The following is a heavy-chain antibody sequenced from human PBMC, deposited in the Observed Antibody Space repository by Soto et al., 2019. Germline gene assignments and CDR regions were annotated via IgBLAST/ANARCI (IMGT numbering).Heavy chain of an antibody. CDR3: ARGSTVTMSPPYYYMDV. CDR1: GYTFVSYA. J-gene: IGHJ6*03. CDR2: ISTYSGNT. V-gene: IGHV1-18*01. D-gene: IGHD4-17*01. Sequence: QVQLIQSGPEMKKPGASVRVSCKTSGYTFVSYAISWVRQAPGQGLEWMGWISTYSGNTNYAQRFQGRVTMTADTSTSTAYMELRNLTSDDTAVYYCARGSTVTMSPPYYYMDVWGKGTTVTVSS.